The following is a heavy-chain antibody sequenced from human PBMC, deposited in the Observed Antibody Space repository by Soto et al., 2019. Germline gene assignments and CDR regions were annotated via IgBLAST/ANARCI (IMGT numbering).Heavy chain of an antibody. D-gene: IGHD3-10*01. V-gene: IGHV3-33*01. Sequence: QVQLVESGGGVVQPGRSLRLSCAASGFTFSSYGMHWVRQAPGKGLEWVAVIWYDGSNKYYADSVKGRFTISRDNSKNTLYLQMNSLRAEDTAVYYCAREGLLWFGELFPNYYYGMDVWGQGTTVTVSS. CDR2: IWYDGSNK. J-gene: IGHJ6*02. CDR1: GFTFSSYG. CDR3: AREGLLWFGELFPNYYYGMDV.